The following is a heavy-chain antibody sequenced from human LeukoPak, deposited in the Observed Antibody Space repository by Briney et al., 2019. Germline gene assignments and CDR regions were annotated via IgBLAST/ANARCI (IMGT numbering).Heavy chain of an antibody. CDR2: IFCNDEK. D-gene: IGHD3-9*01. J-gene: IGHJ4*02. Sequence: SGPVLVKPTETLTLTCTVSGFSLSNARMGVSWIRQPPGKALEWLAHIFCNDEKSYSTSLKSRLTISKDTSKSQVVLTMTNMDPVDTATYYCARTIFNDILTGHFDYWGQGTLVTVPS. CDR1: GFSLSNARMG. CDR3: ARTIFNDILTGHFDY. V-gene: IGHV2-26*01.